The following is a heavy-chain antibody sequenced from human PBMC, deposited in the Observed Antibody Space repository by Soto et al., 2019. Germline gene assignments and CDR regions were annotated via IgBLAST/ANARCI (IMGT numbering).Heavy chain of an antibody. CDR2: IYTSGST. D-gene: IGHD1-26*01. CDR3: ARDRRVVGATLFDY. Sequence: KSSETLSLTCTVSGGSISSYYWSWIRQPAGKGLEWIGRIYTSGSTNYNPSLKSRVTMSVDTSKNQFSLKLSSVTAADTAVYYCARDRRVVGATLFDYWGQGTLVTVSS. CDR1: GGSISSYY. J-gene: IGHJ4*02. V-gene: IGHV4-4*07.